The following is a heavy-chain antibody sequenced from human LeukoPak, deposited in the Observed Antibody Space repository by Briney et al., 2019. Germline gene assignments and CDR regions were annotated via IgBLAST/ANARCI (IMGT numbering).Heavy chain of an antibody. D-gene: IGHD3-22*01. CDR2: ISASGP. V-gene: IGHV3-23*01. CDR3: AKDHESDGYPCLDH. CDR1: GFTFSRLA. J-gene: IGHJ4*02. Sequence: GGSLRLSCTASGFTFSRLAMTWVRQAPGKGLEWVSTISASGPYYADAVRGRFTISRDNSRNTLSLQMDSLRAEDTAVYYCAKDHESDGYPCLDHWGLGTLVTVSS.